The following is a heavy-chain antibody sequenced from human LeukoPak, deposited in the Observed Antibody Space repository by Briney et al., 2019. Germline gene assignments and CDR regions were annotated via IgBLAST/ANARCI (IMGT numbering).Heavy chain of an antibody. CDR1: GFTFDDYT. D-gene: IGHD6-19*01. Sequence: GGSLRLSCAASGFTFDDYTIHWVRQAPGKGLEWVSLISWDGGTTYYADSVKGRFTISRGNSKNSLYLQMNSLRTEDTALYYCAKEGIEVAAFDYWGQGTLVTVSS. CDR2: ISWDGGTT. V-gene: IGHV3-43*01. J-gene: IGHJ4*02. CDR3: AKEGIEVAAFDY.